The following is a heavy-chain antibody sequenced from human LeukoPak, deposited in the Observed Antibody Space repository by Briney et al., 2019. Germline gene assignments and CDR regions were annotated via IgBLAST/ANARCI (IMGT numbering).Heavy chain of an antibody. V-gene: IGHV4-59*08. J-gene: IGHJ6*02. CDR3: ARAVPEYSSSGYYGMDV. CDR1: GGSISSYY. CDR2: IYYSGST. Sequence: SETLSLTCTVSGGSISSYYWSWIRQPPGKGLEWIGYIYYSGSTNYNPSLKSRVTISVDTSKNRFSLKLSSVTAADTAVYYCARAVPEYSSSGYYGMDVWGQGTTVTVSS. D-gene: IGHD6-6*01.